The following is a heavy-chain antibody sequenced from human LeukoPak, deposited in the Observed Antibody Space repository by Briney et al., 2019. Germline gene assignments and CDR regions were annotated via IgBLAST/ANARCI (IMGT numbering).Heavy chain of an antibody. D-gene: IGHD6-19*01. CDR3: ARGGIAVAGTFRY. CDR1: GFTFSSYE. J-gene: IGHJ4*02. V-gene: IGHV3-48*03. Sequence: GGSLRLSCAASGFTFSSYEMNWVRQAPGKGLEWVSYISSSGSTIYCADSVKGRFTISRDNAKNSLYLQMNSLRAEDTAVYYCARGGIAVAGTFRYWGQGTLVTVSS. CDR2: ISSSGSTI.